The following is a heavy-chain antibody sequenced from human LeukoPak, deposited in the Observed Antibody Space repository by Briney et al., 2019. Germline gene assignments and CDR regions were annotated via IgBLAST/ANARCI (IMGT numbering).Heavy chain of an antibody. CDR2: ISPNSDDT. Sequence: ASVKVSCEASGYSFSGYYIHWVRQAPGQGLEWMGCISPNSDDTRFAQKFRGRVTLTRDTSISTAYMDLSSLRSDDTAVYYCAREVRTYNSGWILYLDYWGQGTLVTVSS. CDR1: GYSFSGYY. J-gene: IGHJ4*02. CDR3: AREVRTYNSGWILYLDY. V-gene: IGHV1-2*02. D-gene: IGHD6-19*01.